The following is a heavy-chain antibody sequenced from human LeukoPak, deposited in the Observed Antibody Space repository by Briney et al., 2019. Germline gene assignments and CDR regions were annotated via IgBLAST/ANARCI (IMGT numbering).Heavy chain of an antibody. J-gene: IGHJ4*02. V-gene: IGHV3-48*03. Sequence: GGSLRLSCAASGFTFSSYEMNWVRQAPGKGLEWVSYISSSGSTIYYADSVKGRFTISRDNADNSLYLQMNSLRAEDTAVYYCGIVIAGAIDYWGQGTLVTVSS. CDR3: GIVIAGAIDY. CDR1: GFTFSSYE. CDR2: ISSSGSTI. D-gene: IGHD2/OR15-2a*01.